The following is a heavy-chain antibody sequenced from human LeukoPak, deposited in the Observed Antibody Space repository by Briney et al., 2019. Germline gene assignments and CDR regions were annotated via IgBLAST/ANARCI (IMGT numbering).Heavy chain of an antibody. J-gene: IGHJ4*02. CDR3: TTGPMVRGVTDY. D-gene: IGHD3-10*01. CDR2: IKSKTDGGTT. V-gene: IGHV3-15*01. CDR1: GFTFSNAW. Sequence: PGGSLRLSCEASGFTFSNAWMSWVRQAPGKGLEWVGRIKSKTDGGTTDYAAPVKGRFIISRDDSKNTLYLQMNSLKTEDTAVYYCTTGPMVRGVTDYWGQGTLVTVSS.